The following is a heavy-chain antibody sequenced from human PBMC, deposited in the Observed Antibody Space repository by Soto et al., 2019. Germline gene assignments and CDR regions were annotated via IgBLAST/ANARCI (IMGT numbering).Heavy chain of an antibody. J-gene: IGHJ3*02. V-gene: IGHV3-21*01. CDR2: ISSSSSYI. CDR3: ARSTRGSYGVNDAFDI. CDR1: GFTFSSYS. D-gene: IGHD1-26*01. Sequence: GGSLRLSCAASGFTFSSYSMNWVRQAPGKGLEWVSSISSSSSYIYYADSVKGRFTISRDNAKNSLYLQMNSLRAEDTAVYYCARSTRGSYGVNDAFDIWGQGTMVTVSS.